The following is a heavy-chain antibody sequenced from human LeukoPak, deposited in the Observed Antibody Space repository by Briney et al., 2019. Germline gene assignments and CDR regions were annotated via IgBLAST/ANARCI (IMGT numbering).Heavy chain of an antibody. D-gene: IGHD6-13*01. J-gene: IGHJ4*02. CDR2: INSYSGGT. Sequence: ASVKVSCKASGYTFTGAYIHRVRQAPGQGPEWMGWINSYSGGTNYAQKFQGRVTLTRDTSLGTAYMELSRLRSDDTAVYYCARQGEAASFDYWGQGTLVTVSS. V-gene: IGHV1-2*02. CDR1: GYTFTGAY. CDR3: ARQGEAASFDY.